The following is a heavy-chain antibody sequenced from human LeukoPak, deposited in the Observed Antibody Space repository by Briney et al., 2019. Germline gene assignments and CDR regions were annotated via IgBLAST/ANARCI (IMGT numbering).Heavy chain of an antibody. CDR3: ARGGYSYGGHRY. CDR1: GFTFSSYS. V-gene: IGHV3-21*01. D-gene: IGHD5-18*01. Sequence: GGSLRLSCAASGFTFSSYSMNWVRQAPGKGLEWVSSISSSSSYIYYADSVKGRFTISRDNAKNSLYLQMNSPRAEDTAVYYCARGGYSYGGHRYWGQGTLVTVSS. CDR2: ISSSSSYI. J-gene: IGHJ4*02.